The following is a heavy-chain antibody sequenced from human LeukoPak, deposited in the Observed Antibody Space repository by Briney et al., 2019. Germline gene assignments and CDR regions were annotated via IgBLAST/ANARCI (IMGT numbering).Heavy chain of an antibody. CDR1: GFTFRNYA. CDR3: AKTPDVVIEVVGTTFDS. CDR2: ISGSGAGT. Sequence: GSLRLSCAASGFTFRNYAMSWVRQAQGKGLEWVSTISGSGAGTYYPESVKGRFTISRDNSKNTLYLQMNSLRVEDTAVYFCAKTPDVVIEVVGTTFDSWGQGTLVTVSA. V-gene: IGHV3-23*01. J-gene: IGHJ5*01. D-gene: IGHD6-19*01.